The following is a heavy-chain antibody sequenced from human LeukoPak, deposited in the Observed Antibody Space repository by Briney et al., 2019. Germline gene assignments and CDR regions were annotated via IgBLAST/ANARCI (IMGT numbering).Heavy chain of an antibody. V-gene: IGHV4-61*02. D-gene: IGHD3-10*01. Sequence: PSETLSLTCTVSGGSISSGSYYWSWIRQPAGKGLEWIGRIYTSGGTNYNPSLKSRVTISVDTSKNQFSLKLSSVTAADTAVYYCARVTVGYGSGSYFYSFDYWGQGTLVTVSS. CDR3: ARVTVGYGSGSYFYSFDY. CDR1: GGSISSGSYY. J-gene: IGHJ4*02. CDR2: IYTSGGT.